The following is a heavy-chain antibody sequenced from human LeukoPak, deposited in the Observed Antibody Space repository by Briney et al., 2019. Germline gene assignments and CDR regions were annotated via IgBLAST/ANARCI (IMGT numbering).Heavy chain of an antibody. Sequence: GGSLRLSCAASGFTVSSNYMTWVRQAPGKGLGWVSIIYTGSNTYYADSVKGRFTLSRDNSKNTLFLQMNSLSAADTAVYYCARGQSAMAPFDSWGQGTLVTVSS. V-gene: IGHV3-66*01. CDR2: IYTGSNT. CDR1: GFTVSSNY. CDR3: ARGQSAMAPFDS. D-gene: IGHD5-18*01. J-gene: IGHJ4*02.